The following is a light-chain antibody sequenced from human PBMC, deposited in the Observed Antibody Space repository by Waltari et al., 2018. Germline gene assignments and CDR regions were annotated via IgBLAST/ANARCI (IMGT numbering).Light chain of an antibody. V-gene: IGKV3-11*01. CDR2: DAS. Sequence: VLTQSPGTLSASPGERATLSCRASQRFNNFLAWYQQKAGQAPRLLIYDASKRAAGIPARFSGSGSGTDFTLTISSLDPEDFAVYYCQQRGHWPLTFGQGTNVEIK. CDR1: QRFNNF. J-gene: IGKJ1*01. CDR3: QQRGHWPLT.